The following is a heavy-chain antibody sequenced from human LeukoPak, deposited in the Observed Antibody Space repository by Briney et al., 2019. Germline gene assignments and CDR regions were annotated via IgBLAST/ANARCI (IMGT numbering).Heavy chain of an antibody. CDR3: ARGPIHRRKYGDYGYYYYYMDV. V-gene: IGHV4-34*01. J-gene: IGHJ6*03. CDR1: GGSFSGYY. CDR2: INHSGST. Sequence: PSETLSLTCAVYGGSFSGYYWSWIRQPPGKGLEWIGEINHSGSTNYNPSLKSRVTISVDTSKNQFSLKLSSVTAADTAVYYCARGPIHRRKYGDYGYYYYYMDVWGKGTTVTVSS. D-gene: IGHD4-17*01.